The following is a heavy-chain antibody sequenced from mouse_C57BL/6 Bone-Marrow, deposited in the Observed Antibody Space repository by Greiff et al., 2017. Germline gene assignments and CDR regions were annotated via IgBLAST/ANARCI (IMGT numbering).Heavy chain of an antibody. J-gene: IGHJ3*01. D-gene: IGHD1-1*01. CDR1: GYTFTSYG. Sequence: QVQLQQSGAELARPGASVKLSCKASGYTFTSYGISWVKQRTGQGLEWIGEIYPRSGNNYYNEKFKGKATLTADKSSSTAYMALRRLTSEDSAVYFGARLGAYYYGRSYGGFAYWGQGALVTVSS. V-gene: IGHV1-81*01. CDR2: IYPRSGNN. CDR3: ARLGAYYYGRSYGGFAY.